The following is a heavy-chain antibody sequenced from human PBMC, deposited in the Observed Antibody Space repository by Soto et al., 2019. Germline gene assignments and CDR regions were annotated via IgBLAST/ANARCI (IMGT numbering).Heavy chain of an antibody. CDR1: GYTFTSYG. CDR2: ISAYNGNT. CDR3: ARLLRYFDWVSGGGYYFDY. D-gene: IGHD3-9*01. V-gene: IGHV1-18*01. J-gene: IGHJ4*02. Sequence: GASVKVSCKASGYTFTSYGISWVRQAPGQGLEWMGWISAYNGNTNYAQKLQGRVTMTTDTSTSTAYMELRSLRSDDTAVYYCARLLRYFDWVSGGGYYFDYWGQGTLVTVSS.